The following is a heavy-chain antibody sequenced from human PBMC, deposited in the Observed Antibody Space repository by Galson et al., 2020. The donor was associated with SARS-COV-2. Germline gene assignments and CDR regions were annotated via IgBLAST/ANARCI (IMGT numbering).Heavy chain of an antibody. D-gene: IGHD5-18*01. CDR1: DGSISSRSYY. V-gene: IGHV4-39*07. J-gene: IGHJ2*01. CDR3: ARIYSSASWTFDV. Sequence: SETLSLTCTVSDGSISSRSYYWGWIRQPPGKGLEWIGSIYYSGSTYYNPSLKSRVARSVDTSKNQFSLNLSSVAAADTAVYYCARIYSSASWTFDVWGRGTLVTGSS. CDR2: IYYSGST.